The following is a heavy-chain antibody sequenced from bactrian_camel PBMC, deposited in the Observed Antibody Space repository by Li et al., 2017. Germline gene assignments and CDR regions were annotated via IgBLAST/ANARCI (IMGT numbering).Heavy chain of an antibody. CDR1: YSSSSYC. CDR3: AADPTIPWLPLSSEYKY. CDR2: YRPSGVRR. J-gene: IGHJ4*01. D-gene: IGHD4*01. Sequence: HVQLVESGGGSVQDGGSLTLSCGYSSSSYCMAWFRQDPGKEREGVAAYRPSGVRRAYSNSVAGRFTISEDNAENGVSLQMNNLKPEDTGMYYCAADPTIPWLPLSSEYKYWGQGTQVTVS. V-gene: IGHV3-3*01.